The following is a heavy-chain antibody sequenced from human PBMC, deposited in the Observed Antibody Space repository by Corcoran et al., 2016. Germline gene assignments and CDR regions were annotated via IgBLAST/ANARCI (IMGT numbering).Heavy chain of an antibody. J-gene: IGHJ5*02. CDR2: MNPNSGNT. V-gene: IGHV1-8*01. D-gene: IGHD3-3*01. Sequence: QVQLVQSGAEVKKPGASVKVSCKAPGYTFTSYDINWVRQATGQGLEWMGWMNPNSGNTGYAQKFQGRVTMTRNTSISTAYMELSSLRSEDTAVYYCARGRGSDFWSGYNWFDPWGQGTLVTVSS. CDR1: GYTFTSYD. CDR3: ARGRGSDFWSGYNWFDP.